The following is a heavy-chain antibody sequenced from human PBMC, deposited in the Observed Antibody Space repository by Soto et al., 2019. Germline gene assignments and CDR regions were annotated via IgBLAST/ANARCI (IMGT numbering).Heavy chain of an antibody. CDR2: IYYSGST. J-gene: IGHJ6*02. D-gene: IGHD1-26*01. Sequence: PSETLSLTCTVSGGSISRYYWSWIRQPPGKGLEWIGYIYYSGSTNYNPSLKSRVTISVDTSKNQFSLKLSSVTAADTAVYYCASHLGATAGSYYYGMDVWGQGTTVTVSS. V-gene: IGHV4-59*01. CDR1: GGSISRYY. CDR3: ASHLGATAGSYYYGMDV.